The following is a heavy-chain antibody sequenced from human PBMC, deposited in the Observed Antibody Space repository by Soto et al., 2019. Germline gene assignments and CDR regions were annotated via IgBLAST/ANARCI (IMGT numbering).Heavy chain of an antibody. V-gene: IGHV6-1*01. J-gene: IGHJ5*02. CDR3: AREGPGSSSSGWSQRYNWFDP. Sequence: SQTLSLTCAISGDSVSSHTIAWNWIRKSPSRGLEWLGRTYYWSTWKNDYAESVKSRITVNPDTSKNQFSLKLSSVTAADTAVYYCAREGPGSSSSGWSQRYNWFDPWGQGSPVTVSS. D-gene: IGHD6-19*01. CDR2: TYYWSTWKN. CDR1: GDSVSSHTIA.